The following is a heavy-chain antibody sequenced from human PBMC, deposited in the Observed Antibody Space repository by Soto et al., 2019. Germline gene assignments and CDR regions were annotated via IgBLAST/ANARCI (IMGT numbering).Heavy chain of an antibody. CDR2: IKQDGSEK. CDR1: GGSISSYY. J-gene: IGHJ6*02. Sequence: LSPTCTVSGGSISSYYWSWVRQAPGKGLEWVANIKQDGSEKYYVDSVKGRFTISRDNAKNSLYLQMNSLRAEDTAVYYCARDGLSHYGEYYYYYYGMDVWGQGTTVTVSS. D-gene: IGHD4-17*01. V-gene: IGHV3-7*01. CDR3: ARDGLSHYGEYYYYYYGMDV.